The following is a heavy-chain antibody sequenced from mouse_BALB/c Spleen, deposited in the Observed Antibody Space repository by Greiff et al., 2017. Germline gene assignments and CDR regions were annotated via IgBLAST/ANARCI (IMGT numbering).Heavy chain of an antibody. D-gene: IGHD1-1*01. CDR3: ARQDYGMDAMDY. CDR1: GFTFSSYA. CDR2: ISSGGSYT. V-gene: IGHV5-9-3*01. Sequence: EVKVEESGGGLVKPGGSLKLSCAASGFTFSSYAMSWVRQTPEKRLEWVATISSGGSYTYYPDSVKGRFTISRDNAKNTLYLQMSSLRSEDTAMYYCARQDYGMDAMDYWGQGTSVTVSS. J-gene: IGHJ4*01.